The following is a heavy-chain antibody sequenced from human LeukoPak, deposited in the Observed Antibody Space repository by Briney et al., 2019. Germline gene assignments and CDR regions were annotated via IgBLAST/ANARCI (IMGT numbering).Heavy chain of an antibody. V-gene: IGHV5-51*01. Sequence: GESLKISCKGSGYSFTSYWIGWVRQMPGKGLEWMGIIYPGDSDTRYSPSFQGQVTISADKSISTAHLQWSSLKASDTAMYYCARTSYYYGSGSYYIGWFDPWGQGTLVTVSS. CDR2: IYPGDSDT. D-gene: IGHD3-10*01. CDR3: ARTSYYYGSGSYYIGWFDP. J-gene: IGHJ5*02. CDR1: GYSFTSYW.